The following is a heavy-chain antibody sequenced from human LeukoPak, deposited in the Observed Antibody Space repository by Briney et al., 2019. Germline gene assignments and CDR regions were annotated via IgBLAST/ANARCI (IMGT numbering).Heavy chain of an antibody. CDR3: ARGEEPPSYYYYYMDV. Sequence: SVKVSCKASGYTFTSYYMHWVRQAPGQGLEWMGGIIPIFGTANYAQKFQGRVTITADKSTSTAYMELSSLRSEDTAVYYCARGEEPPSYYYYYMDVWGKGTTVTVSS. CDR2: IIPIFGTA. D-gene: IGHD1-26*01. V-gene: IGHV1-69*06. J-gene: IGHJ6*03. CDR1: GYTFTSYY.